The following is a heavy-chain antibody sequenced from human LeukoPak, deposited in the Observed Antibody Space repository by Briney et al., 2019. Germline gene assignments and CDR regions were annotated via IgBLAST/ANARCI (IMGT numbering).Heavy chain of an antibody. CDR3: AKFLYYYDSSGYLTFDY. D-gene: IGHD3-22*01. CDR2: FDPEDGET. V-gene: IGHV1-24*01. CDR1: GYTLTELS. Sequence: ASVKVSCKVSGYTLTELSMHWVRQAPGKGLEWMGGFDPEDGETIYAQNLQGRVTMTEDTSTDTTYMELSSLRAEDTAVYYCAKFLYYYDSSGYLTFDYWGQGTLVTVSS. J-gene: IGHJ4*02.